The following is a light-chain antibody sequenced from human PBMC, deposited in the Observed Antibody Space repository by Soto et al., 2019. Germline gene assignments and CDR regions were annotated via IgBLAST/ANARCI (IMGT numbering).Light chain of an antibody. CDR3: SSYGGSNTVV. CDR1: SSDVGGYNY. J-gene: IGLJ2*01. CDR2: EVS. Sequence: QSALTQPPSASGSPGQSVTISCTGSSSDVGGYNYVSWYQQHPGKAPKLMIYEVSKRTSGVPDRLSGSKSGNTASLTVAGLQAEYEADYYCSSYGGSNTVVFGGGTKVTVL. V-gene: IGLV2-8*01.